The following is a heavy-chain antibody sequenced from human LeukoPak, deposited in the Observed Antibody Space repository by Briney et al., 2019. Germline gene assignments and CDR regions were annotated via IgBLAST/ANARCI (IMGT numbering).Heavy chain of an antibody. Sequence: GESLEISCQASGYTLSNQWIGWVRQMPGKGLEWMGIIYPGDSDTRYSPSFQGQVTISVDKSITTAYLEWSSLKASDTAMYYCARTGYHYGSGSHYAFDIWGQGTMVTVSS. V-gene: IGHV5-51*01. CDR1: GYTLSNQW. CDR2: IYPGDSDT. J-gene: IGHJ3*02. D-gene: IGHD3-10*01. CDR3: ARTGYHYGSGSHYAFDI.